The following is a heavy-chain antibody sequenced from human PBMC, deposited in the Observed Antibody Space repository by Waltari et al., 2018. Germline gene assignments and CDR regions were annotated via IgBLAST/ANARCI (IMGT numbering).Heavy chain of an antibody. J-gene: IGHJ3*02. CDR3: ATSTIFGVVKYTDAFDI. D-gene: IGHD3-3*01. CDR2: IYYSGST. CDR1: GGSICSYY. Sequence: QVQLQESGPGLVKPSETLSLTCTVSGGSICSYYWSWIRQPPGKGLEWIGYIYYSGSTNYNPSLKSRVTISVDTSKNQFSLKLSSVTAADTAVYYCATSTIFGVVKYTDAFDIWGQGTMVTVSS. V-gene: IGHV4-59*01.